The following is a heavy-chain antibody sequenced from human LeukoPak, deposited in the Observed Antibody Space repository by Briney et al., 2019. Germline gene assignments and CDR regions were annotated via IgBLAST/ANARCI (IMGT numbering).Heavy chain of an antibody. J-gene: IGHJ4*02. D-gene: IGHD1-26*01. V-gene: IGHV4-39*01. CDR3: ARTGAFDY. CDR1: GGSISSSSYS. CDR2: IYYSGST. Sequence: SETLSLTCTVPGGSISSSSYSWGWIRQPPGKGLEWIGSIYYSGSTYYNPSLKSRVTISVDTSKNQFSLKLSSVTAADTAVYYCARTGAFDYWGQGTLVTVSS.